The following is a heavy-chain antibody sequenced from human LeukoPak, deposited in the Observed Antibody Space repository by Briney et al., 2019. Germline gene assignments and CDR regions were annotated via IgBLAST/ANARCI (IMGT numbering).Heavy chain of an antibody. CDR1: GFTFSSYA. CDR3: AKLEYCSTISCYDGVFDY. Sequence: GSLRLSCAASGFTFSSYAMNWVRQAPGKGLEWVSAITGSGGRTYYAGSVKGRFTISRDNSKNTLYLQMNSLRAEDTAIYYCAKLEYCSTISCYDGVFDYWGQGTLVTVSS. V-gene: IGHV3-23*01. CDR2: ITGSGGRT. D-gene: IGHD2-2*01. J-gene: IGHJ4*02.